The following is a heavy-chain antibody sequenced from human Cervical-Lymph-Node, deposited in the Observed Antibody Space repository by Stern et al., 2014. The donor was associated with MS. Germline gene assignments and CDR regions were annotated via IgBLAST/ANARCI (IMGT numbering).Heavy chain of an antibody. J-gene: IGHJ4*02. CDR2: IYNTEST. CDR3: VRGSDYFDY. CDR1: GASVSSDDSY. Sequence: VQLVQSGPGLVKPSQTLSLTCTVSGASVSSDDSYWSWIRQPPGKGLEWIAYIYNTESTDYNPSLQGRLTISLDTSTNQFSLTLSSVTAADTAVYYCVRGSDYFDYWGQGILVTVSS. V-gene: IGHV4-30-4*01.